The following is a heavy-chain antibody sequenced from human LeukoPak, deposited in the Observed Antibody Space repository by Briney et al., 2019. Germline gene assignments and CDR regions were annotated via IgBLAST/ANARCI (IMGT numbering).Heavy chain of an antibody. CDR2: ITSTSGIT. CDR1: GFTFSNFA. CDR3: ARVTVAGTD. D-gene: IGHD6-19*01. V-gene: IGHV3-23*01. Sequence: GGSLRLSCAASGFTFSNFAMSWVRQAPGKGLEWLSTITSTSGITYYADSVKGRLTISRDNAKNSLYLQMNSLRDEDTAVYYCARVTVAGTDWGQGTLVTVSS. J-gene: IGHJ4*02.